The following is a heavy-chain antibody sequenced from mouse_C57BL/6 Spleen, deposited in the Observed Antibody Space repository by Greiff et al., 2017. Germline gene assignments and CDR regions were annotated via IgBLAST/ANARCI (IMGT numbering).Heavy chain of an antibody. Sequence: VQLQQPGAELVMPGASVKLSCKASGYTFTSYWMHWVKQRPGQGLEWIGEIDPSDSYTNYNQKFKGKSTLTVDKSSSTAYMQLSSLTSEDSAVYYCARGDYGSSQYYFDYWGQGTTLTVSS. CDR1: GYTFTSYW. CDR2: IDPSDSYT. V-gene: IGHV1-69*01. D-gene: IGHD1-1*01. CDR3: ARGDYGSSQYYFDY. J-gene: IGHJ2*01.